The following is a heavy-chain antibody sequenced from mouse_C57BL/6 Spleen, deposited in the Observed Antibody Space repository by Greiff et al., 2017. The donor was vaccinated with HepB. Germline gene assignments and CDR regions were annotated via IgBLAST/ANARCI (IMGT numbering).Heavy chain of an antibody. CDR1: GFSLTSYA. V-gene: IGHV2-9-1*01. J-gene: IGHJ2*01. D-gene: IGHD2-3*01. CDR3: ASHPLCEGYYFDY. Sequence: VQLQQSGPGLVAPSQSLSITCTVSGFSLTSYAISWVRQPPGKGLEWLGVIWTGGGTNYNSALKSRLSISKDNSKSQFFLKMNSLHTDDTARYCCASHPLCEGYYFDYWGQGTTLTVSS. CDR2: IWTGGGT.